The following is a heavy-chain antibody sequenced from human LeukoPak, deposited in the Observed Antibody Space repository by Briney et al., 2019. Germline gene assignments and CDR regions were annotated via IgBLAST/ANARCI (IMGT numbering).Heavy chain of an antibody. V-gene: IGHV4-39*01. J-gene: IGHJ4*02. Sequence: SETLSLTCTVSGGSISSSSYYWGWIRQPPGKGLEWIGSIYYSGSTYYNPSLKSRVTISVDTSKTQFSLKLSSVTAADTAVYYCARQSSRGDYYFDYWGQGTLVTVSS. D-gene: IGHD2-21*02. CDR3: ARQSSRGDYYFDY. CDR2: IYYSGST. CDR1: GGSISSSSYY.